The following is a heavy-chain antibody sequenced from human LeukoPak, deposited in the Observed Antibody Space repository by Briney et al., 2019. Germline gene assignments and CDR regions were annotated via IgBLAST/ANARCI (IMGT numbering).Heavy chain of an antibody. Sequence: LILSCAASGFTFSSYAMSWVRQAPGKGLEWSGYIYYSGSTYYNPSLKSRVTISVDTSKNQFSLKLSSVTAADTAVYYCARGDASGYDFFTTVVTPIFDYWGQGTLVTVSS. J-gene: IGHJ4*02. D-gene: IGHD4-23*01. CDR3: ARGDASGYDFFTTVVTPIFDY. V-gene: IGHV4-31*02. CDR1: GFTFSSYA. CDR2: IYYSGST.